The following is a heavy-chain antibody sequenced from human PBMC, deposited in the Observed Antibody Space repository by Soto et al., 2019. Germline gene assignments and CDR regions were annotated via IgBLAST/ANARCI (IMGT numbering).Heavy chain of an antibody. Sequence: GGSLRLSCAASGFTFSSYGIHWVRQAPGKGLEWVAVISYDGSNKYYADSVKGRFTISRDNSKNLLYLQMNSLGAEDTAVYYCARDLANWYSSSSGAFDIWGQGTMVTVSS. D-gene: IGHD6-13*01. CDR3: ARDLANWYSSSSGAFDI. V-gene: IGHV3-30*03. J-gene: IGHJ3*02. CDR2: ISYDGSNK. CDR1: GFTFSSYG.